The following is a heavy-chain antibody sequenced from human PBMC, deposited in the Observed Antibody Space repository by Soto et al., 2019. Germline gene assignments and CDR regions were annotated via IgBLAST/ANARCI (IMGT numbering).Heavy chain of an antibody. J-gene: IGHJ4*02. D-gene: IGHD1-1*01. V-gene: IGHV3-23*01. CDR1: GFTFSSYA. CDR2: ISGSGGST. CDR3: AKVGQLEHGHFDY. Sequence: HPGGSLRLSCAASGFTFSSYAMSWVRQAPGKGLEWVSAISGSGGSTYYADSVKGRFTISRDNSKNTLYLQMNSLRAEDTAVYYCAKVGQLEHGHFDYWGQGTLVTVSS.